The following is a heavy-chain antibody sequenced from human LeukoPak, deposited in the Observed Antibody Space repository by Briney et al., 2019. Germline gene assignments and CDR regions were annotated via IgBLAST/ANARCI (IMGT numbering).Heavy chain of an antibody. Sequence: GGSLRLSCAASGFTFSSYGMHWVRQAPGKGLEWVTFIRYDGSNKYYADSVKDRFAISRDNSKNTLYLQMNSLRAEDTAVYYCAKAGDGYNLFDYWGQGTLVTVSS. CDR2: IRYDGSNK. CDR3: AKAGDGYNLFDY. J-gene: IGHJ4*02. CDR1: GFTFSSYG. D-gene: IGHD5-24*01. V-gene: IGHV3-30*02.